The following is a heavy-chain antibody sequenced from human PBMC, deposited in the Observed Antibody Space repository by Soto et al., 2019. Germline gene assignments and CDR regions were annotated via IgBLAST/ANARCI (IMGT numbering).Heavy chain of an antibody. V-gene: IGHV4-39*01. CDR1: GGSISSSSYY. J-gene: IGHJ4*02. Sequence: QLQLRESGPGLVKPSETLSLTCSVSGGSISSSSYYWGWIRQPPGKGLEWIGTIYYSGSTYYNPSPKSRVNIFVDTSENQFSLKLSSVTAADTAVYYCARRGSSGHFDYWGQGTLVTVSS. D-gene: IGHD6-19*01. CDR2: IYYSGST. CDR3: ARRGSSGHFDY.